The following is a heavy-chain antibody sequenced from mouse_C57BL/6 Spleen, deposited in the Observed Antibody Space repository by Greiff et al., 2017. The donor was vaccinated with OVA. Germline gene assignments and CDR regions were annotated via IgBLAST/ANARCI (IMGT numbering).Heavy chain of an antibody. Sequence: QVQLKESGPELVKPGASVKISCKASGYAFSSSWMNWVKQRPGKGLEWIGRIYPGDGDTNYNGKFKGKATLTADKSSSTAYMQHSSLTSEDSAVYFCARWTGTTVVAFDYWGQGTTLTVSS. D-gene: IGHD1-1*01. V-gene: IGHV1-82*01. CDR3: ARWTGTTVVAFDY. J-gene: IGHJ2*01. CDR1: GYAFSSSW. CDR2: IYPGDGDT.